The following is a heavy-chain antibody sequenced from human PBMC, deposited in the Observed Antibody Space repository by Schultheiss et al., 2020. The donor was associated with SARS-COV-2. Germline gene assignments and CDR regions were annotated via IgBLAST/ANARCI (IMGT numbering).Heavy chain of an antibody. V-gene: IGHV3-21*05. D-gene: IGHD2-2*02. Sequence: GESLKISCAASGFTFSSYAMHWVRQAPGKGLEWVSYISSSSSYTNYADSVKGRFTISRDNAKNSLYLQMNSLRAEDTAVYYCARDTAETIVVVPAAIRWGYYYYMDVWGKGTTVTVSS. CDR3: ARDTAETIVVVPAAIRWGYYYYMDV. CDR1: GFTFSSYA. CDR2: ISSSSSYT. J-gene: IGHJ6*03.